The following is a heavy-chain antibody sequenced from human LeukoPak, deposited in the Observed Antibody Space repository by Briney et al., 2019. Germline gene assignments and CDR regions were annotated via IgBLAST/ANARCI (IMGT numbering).Heavy chain of an antibody. CDR1: GFTFSSNY. CDR2: IYSGGST. J-gene: IGHJ4*02. Sequence: PGGSLRLSCAASGFTFSSNYMSWVRQAPGKGLEWVSVIYSGGSTYYSDSVKGRCTISRDNSKNTLYLQMNTLRPEDTAVYYCARASIAVAGPLDYGGQGTLFTVS. CDR3: ARASIAVAGPLDY. V-gene: IGHV3-53*01. D-gene: IGHD6-19*01.